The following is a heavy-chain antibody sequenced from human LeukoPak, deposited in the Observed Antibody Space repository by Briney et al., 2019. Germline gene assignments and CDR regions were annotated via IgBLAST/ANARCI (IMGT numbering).Heavy chain of an antibody. CDR1: GVSISSSSYY. V-gene: IGHV4-39*01. D-gene: IGHD6-19*01. J-gene: IGHJ5*02. CDR2: IYYSGST. Sequence: SETLSLTCTVSGVSISSSSYYWGWMRQPPGKGLEWIVSIYYSGSTYYNPSLKSRVTISVDTSKNQSYLKLSSVTAADTAVYYCARAPIAVAVAGGENWFDLWGQGTLVTVSS. CDR3: ARAPIAVAVAGGENWFDL.